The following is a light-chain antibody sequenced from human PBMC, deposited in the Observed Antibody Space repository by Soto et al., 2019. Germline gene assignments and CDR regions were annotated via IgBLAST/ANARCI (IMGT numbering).Light chain of an antibody. CDR3: QQYNSYST. Sequence: DIQVPQSPSTLSASVVNTVTITCRSSHSISSWLSWCQQKPVKAPKLLIYKASSLESGVPSRFSGSGSGTEFTLTISSLQPEDFATYYCQQYNSYSTFGQGTKVDIK. CDR2: KAS. J-gene: IGKJ1*01. V-gene: IGKV1-5*03. CDR1: HSISSW.